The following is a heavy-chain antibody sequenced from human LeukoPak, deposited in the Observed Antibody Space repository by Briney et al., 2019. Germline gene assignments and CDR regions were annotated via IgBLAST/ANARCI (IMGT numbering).Heavy chain of an antibody. J-gene: IGHJ6*02. CDR2: IYYSGST. CDR1: GGSISSGDHY. Sequence: SQTLSLTCTVSGGSISSGDHYWSWIRQHPGKGLEWIGYIYYSGSTYYNPSLKSRVTISVDTSKNQFSLKLSSVTAADTAVYYCARTLVCSGGSCYYGMDVWGQGTTVTVSS. CDR3: ARTLVCSGGSCYYGMDV. V-gene: IGHV4-31*03. D-gene: IGHD2-15*01.